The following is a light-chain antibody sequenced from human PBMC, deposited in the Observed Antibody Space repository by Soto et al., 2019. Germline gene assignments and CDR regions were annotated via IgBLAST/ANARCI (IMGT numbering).Light chain of an antibody. V-gene: IGKV4-1*01. CDR3: QQYYSTPT. CDR2: WAS. J-gene: IGKJ2*01. CDR1: QSVLYSSNTQNY. Sequence: DIVMTQSPDCLAVSLGERTTINCKSSQSVLYSSNTQNYLAWYQQKPGQPPKLLIYWASTRESGVPDRFSGSGSGTDFTLTISSLQAEDVAVYYCQQYYSTPTFGQGTKLEIK.